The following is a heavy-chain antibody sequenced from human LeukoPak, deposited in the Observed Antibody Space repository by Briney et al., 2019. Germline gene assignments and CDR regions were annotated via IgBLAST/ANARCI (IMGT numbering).Heavy chain of an antibody. CDR2: IYYSGST. CDR1: GGSISSYY. J-gene: IGHJ3*02. D-gene: IGHD1-26*01. CDR3: ARVGYSGSLSGSFDI. Sequence: SETLSLTCTVSGGSISSYYWSWIRQPPGKGLEWIGYIYYSGSTNYNPSLKSRVTISVDTSKNKFSLKLSAVTAADTAVYYCARVGYSGSLSGSFDIWGQGTMVTVSS. V-gene: IGHV4-59*01.